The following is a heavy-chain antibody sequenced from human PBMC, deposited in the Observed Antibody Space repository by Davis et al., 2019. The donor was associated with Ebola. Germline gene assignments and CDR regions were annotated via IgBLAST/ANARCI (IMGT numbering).Heavy chain of an antibody. J-gene: IGHJ4*02. CDR3: ARANGDIVLMVYDGGYFDY. V-gene: IGHV3-30*02. D-gene: IGHD2-8*01. CDR1: GFTFSSYG. Sequence: PGGSLRLSCAASGFTFSSYGMHWVRQAPGKGLEWVAFIRYDGSNKYYADSVKGRFTISRDNSKNTLYLQMNSLRAEDTAVYYCARANGDIVLMVYDGGYFDYWGQGTLVTVSS. CDR2: IRYDGSNK.